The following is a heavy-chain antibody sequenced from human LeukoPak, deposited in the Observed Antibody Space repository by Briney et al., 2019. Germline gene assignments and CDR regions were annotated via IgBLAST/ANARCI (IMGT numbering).Heavy chain of an antibody. V-gene: IGHV4-61*01. D-gene: IGHD3-9*01. CDR2: IYYSGST. CDR3: ARGILTGYSYYFDY. CDR1: GGSVSSGSYY. J-gene: IGHJ4*02. Sequence: KPSETLSLTCTVSGGSVSSGSYYWSWIRQPPGKGLEWIGYIYYSGSTNYNPSLKSRVTISVDTSKNQFSLKLSSVTAADTAVYYCARGILTGYSYYFDYWGQGTLVTVSS.